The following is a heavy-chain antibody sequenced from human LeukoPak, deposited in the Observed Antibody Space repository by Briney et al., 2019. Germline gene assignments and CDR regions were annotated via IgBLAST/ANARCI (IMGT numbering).Heavy chain of an antibody. D-gene: IGHD1-7*01. CDR2: IKDDGSEE. V-gene: IGHV3-7*03. CDR1: GFNFNNYW. CDR3: AKVPRAELTYYFDY. J-gene: IGHJ4*02. Sequence: GGSLRLSCAASGFNFNNYWMSWLRQAPGKGLEWVANIKDDGSEEYYVDSVKGRFTIVRDNAYNSLYLQMNSLRAEDTAVYNCAKVPRAELTYYFDYWGQGTLVTVSS.